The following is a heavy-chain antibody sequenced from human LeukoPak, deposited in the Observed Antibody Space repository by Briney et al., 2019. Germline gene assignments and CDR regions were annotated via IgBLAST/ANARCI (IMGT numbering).Heavy chain of an antibody. CDR1: GGSISNSY. D-gene: IGHD2-2*01. Sequence: PSETLSLTCTVSGGSISNSYWSWIRQPPGKGPEWIGSVYYSGSTNYNPSLKSRVAISVDTSRNQFSLKLNSMTAADTAMYYCARKRASNDYWGQGILVTVSS. V-gene: IGHV4-59*01. CDR3: ARKRASNDY. CDR2: VYYSGST. J-gene: IGHJ4*02.